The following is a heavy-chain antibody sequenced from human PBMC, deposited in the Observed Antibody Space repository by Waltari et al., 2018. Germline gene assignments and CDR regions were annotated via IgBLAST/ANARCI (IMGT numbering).Heavy chain of an antibody. V-gene: IGHV3-9*01. J-gene: IGHJ6*02. CDR3: AKDIVNGGMDV. D-gene: IGHD2-8*01. CDR2: IYWNNGIT. CDR1: ASMPDKA. Sequence: EVQLVESGGGLVQPGGSLSLSLCAYASMPDKAMPGVRQAPGKGLEWVAGIYWNNGITEYADSVRGRFTVSRDNAKTSLYLQMDSLRGDDTALYYCAKDIVNGGMDVWGQGTTVTVSS.